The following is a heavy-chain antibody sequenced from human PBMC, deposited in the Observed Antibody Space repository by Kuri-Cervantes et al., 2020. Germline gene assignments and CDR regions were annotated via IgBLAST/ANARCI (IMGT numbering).Heavy chain of an antibody. CDR1: GGSFSGYY. V-gene: IGHV4-59*10. J-gene: IGHJ6*02. CDR2: IYTSGST. D-gene: IGHD3-3*01. Sequence: ESLKISCAVYGGSFSGYYWSWIRQPAGKGLEWIGRIYTSGSTNYNPSLKSRVTMSVDTSKNQFSLKLSSVTAADTAVYYCARTGYYDFWSGKDYYYYGMDVWGQGTTVTVSS. CDR3: ARTGYYDFWSGKDYYYYGMDV.